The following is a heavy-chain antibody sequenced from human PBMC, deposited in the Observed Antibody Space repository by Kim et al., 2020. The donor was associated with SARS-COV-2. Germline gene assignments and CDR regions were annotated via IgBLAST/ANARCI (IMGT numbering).Heavy chain of an antibody. D-gene: IGHD3-3*01. Sequence: GGSLRLSCAASGFDFSDSAMYWVRQASGKGLEWVGRIRSKANNYATAYAASVKGRFTISRDDSKYTTYLQMNGLKSEDTAVYYCTRLEGVIDYWGQGTLVTVSS. V-gene: IGHV3-73*01. CDR3: TRLEGVIDY. J-gene: IGHJ4*02. CDR1: GFDFSDSA. CDR2: IRSKANNYAT.